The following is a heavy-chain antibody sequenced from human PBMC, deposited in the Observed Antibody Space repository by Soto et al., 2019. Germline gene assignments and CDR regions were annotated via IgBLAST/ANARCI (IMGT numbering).Heavy chain of an antibody. J-gene: IGHJ4*02. V-gene: IGHV4-31*04. CDR1: GASITSGVYY. CDR2: IHYSGST. CDR3: AAGPNCDFFDY. D-gene: IGHD1-1*01. Sequence: QVRLQESGPGLVKPSQTLSLTCTVSGASITSGVYYWTWIRQRPAKGLEWIGNIHYSGSTYYSPSLKSRLSISVDTSKNQFSLKVSSVTAADTAVYYCAAGPNCDFFDYWGQGSLVTVSS.